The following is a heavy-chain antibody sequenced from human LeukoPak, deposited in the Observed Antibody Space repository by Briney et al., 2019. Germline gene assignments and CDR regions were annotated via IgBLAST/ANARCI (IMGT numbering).Heavy chain of an antibody. D-gene: IGHD2-15*01. CDR1: AFTFRSYG. J-gene: IGHJ3*02. CDR3: AQEAARYGYDAFDI. V-gene: IGHV3-30*02. CDR2: IRYHGSDK. Sequence: GGFLRLSCAASAFTFRSYGMHWVRQAPGKGLEWVAFIRYHGSDKYYADSVKGRFTISRDNAKNSLYLQMNSLRAEDTAVYYSAQEAARYGYDAFDIWGQGTMVTVSS.